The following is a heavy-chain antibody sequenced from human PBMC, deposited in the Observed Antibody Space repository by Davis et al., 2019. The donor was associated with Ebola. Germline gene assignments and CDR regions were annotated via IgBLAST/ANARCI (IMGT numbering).Heavy chain of an antibody. CDR3: AKDTITIPHY. CDR2: ISGSGGST. Sequence: GESLKISCAASGFTFSSYAMSWVRQAPGKGLEWVSAISGSGGSTYYADSVKGRFTISRDNSKNTLYLQMNSLRAEDTAVYYCAKDTITIPHYWGQGTLVTVSS. D-gene: IGHD3-9*01. J-gene: IGHJ4*02. V-gene: IGHV3-23*01. CDR1: GFTFSSYA.